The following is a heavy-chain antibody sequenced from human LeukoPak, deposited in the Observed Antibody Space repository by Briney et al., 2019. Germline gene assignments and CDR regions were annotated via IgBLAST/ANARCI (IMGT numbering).Heavy chain of an antibody. Sequence: SETLSLTCTVSGGSISGYYWSWIRQPPGKGLEWIGYIYYSGSTNYNPSLKSRVTISVDTSKNQFSLKLSSVTAADTAVYYCARDSSGYLGWFDPWGQGTLVTVSS. J-gene: IGHJ5*02. CDR3: ARDSSGYLGWFDP. V-gene: IGHV4-59*01. CDR1: GGSISGYY. CDR2: IYYSGST. D-gene: IGHD3-22*01.